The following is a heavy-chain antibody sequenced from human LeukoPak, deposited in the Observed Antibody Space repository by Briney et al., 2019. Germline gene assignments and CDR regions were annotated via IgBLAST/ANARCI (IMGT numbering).Heavy chain of an antibody. Sequence: SQTLSLTCAVYGGSFSGYYWSWIRQPPGKGLEWIGEINHSGSTNYNPSLKSRVTISVDTSKNQFSLKLSSVTAADTAVYYCARRIPTGTVGYWGQGTLVTVSS. CDR3: ARRIPTGTVGY. D-gene: IGHD1-1*01. CDR1: GGSFSGYY. J-gene: IGHJ4*02. CDR2: INHSGST. V-gene: IGHV4-34*09.